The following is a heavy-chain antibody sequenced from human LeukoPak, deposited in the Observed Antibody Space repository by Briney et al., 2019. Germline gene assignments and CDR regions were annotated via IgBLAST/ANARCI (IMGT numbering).Heavy chain of an antibody. Sequence: GGSLRLSCTASGLTFSTSGFNWVRQAPGKGLEWGASIGPTGSDRYHADSLKGRFTISRDNANNFLYLQMNSLRAEDTAVYYCATETNGRHYDYWGQGTLLTVSS. CDR1: GLTFSTSG. J-gene: IGHJ4*02. CDR2: IGPTGSDR. D-gene: IGHD1-14*01. CDR3: ATETNGRHYDY. V-gene: IGHV3-21*06.